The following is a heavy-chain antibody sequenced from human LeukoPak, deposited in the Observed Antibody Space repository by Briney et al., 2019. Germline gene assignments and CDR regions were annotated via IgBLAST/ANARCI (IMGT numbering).Heavy chain of an antibody. CDR2: ISSSSSYI. CDR1: GGSFSGYY. D-gene: IGHD1-26*01. J-gene: IGHJ6*03. V-gene: IGHV3-21*01. CDR3: AREGGLVGATISYYMDV. Sequence: PSETLSLTCAVYGGSFSGYYWSWIRQAPGKGLEWVSSISSSSSYIYYADSVKGRFTISRDNAKNSLYLQMNSLRAEDTAVYYCAREGGLVGATISYYMDVWGKGTTVTVSS.